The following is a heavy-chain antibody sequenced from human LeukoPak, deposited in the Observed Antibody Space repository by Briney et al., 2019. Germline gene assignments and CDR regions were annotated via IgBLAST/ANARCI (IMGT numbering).Heavy chain of an antibody. CDR1: GFASSSYA. CDR3: ARGLLQERAFDI. V-gene: IGHV3-30-3*01. J-gene: IGHJ3*02. Sequence: GGSLRLSCAASGFASSSYAMHWVRQAPGKGLEWVAVISYDGSNKYYADSVKGRFTISRDNSKNTLYLQMNSLRAEDTAVYYCARGLLQERAFDIWGQGTMVTVSS. D-gene: IGHD3-22*01. CDR2: ISYDGSNK.